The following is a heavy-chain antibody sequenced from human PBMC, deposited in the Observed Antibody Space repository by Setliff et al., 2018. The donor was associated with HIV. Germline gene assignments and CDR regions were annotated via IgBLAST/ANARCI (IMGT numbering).Heavy chain of an antibody. V-gene: IGHV4-59*08. J-gene: IGHJ3*02. D-gene: IGHD3-22*01. CDR3: ARGMVIVLISTNEAFDI. CDR2: IYYSGST. Sequence: SETLSLTCTVSGGSITNYYWSWIRQPPGKGLEWIGYIYYSGSTNYNPSLKSRITISVDTSKNQFSLKLSSVTAADTAVYYCARGMVIVLISTNEAFDIWGQGTVVTVSS. CDR1: GGSITNYY.